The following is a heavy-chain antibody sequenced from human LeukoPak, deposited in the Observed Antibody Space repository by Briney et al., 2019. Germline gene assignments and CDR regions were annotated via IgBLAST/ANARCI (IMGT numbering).Heavy chain of an antibody. CDR1: GFTFDDYG. CDR2: INWNGGST. V-gene: IGHV3-20*01. J-gene: IGHJ6*03. Sequence: PGGSLRLSCAASGFTFDDYGMSWVRQAPGKGLEWVSGINWNGGSTGYADSVKGRFTISRDNAKNSLYLQMNSLSAEDTALYHCARVVSSVVAPMGYYYMDVWGKGTTVTISS. CDR3: ARVVSSVVAPMGYYYMDV. D-gene: IGHD4-23*01.